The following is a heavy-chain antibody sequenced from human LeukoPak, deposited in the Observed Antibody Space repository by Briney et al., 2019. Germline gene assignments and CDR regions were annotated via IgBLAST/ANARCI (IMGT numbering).Heavy chain of an antibody. CDR1: GFTFSNYA. CDR3: AKDSRWPAPLQH. V-gene: IGHV3-30*02. J-gene: IGHJ1*01. D-gene: IGHD4-23*01. Sequence: PGGSLRLSCAASGFTFSNYAMHWVRQAPGKGLEWVAFIRYDGSNKYYADSVKGRFTISRDNSKNTLYLQMNSLRAEDTAVYYCAKDSRWPAPLQHWGQGTLVTVSS. CDR2: IRYDGSNK.